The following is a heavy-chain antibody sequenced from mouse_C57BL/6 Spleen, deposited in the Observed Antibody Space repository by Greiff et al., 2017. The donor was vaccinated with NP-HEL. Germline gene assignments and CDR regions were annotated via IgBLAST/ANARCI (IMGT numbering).Heavy chain of an antibody. CDR1: GYTFTSYW. J-gene: IGHJ4*01. CDR2: IYPSDSET. CDR3: ARSGYYAMDD. V-gene: IGHV1-61*01. Sequence: QVQLQQPGAELVRPGSSVKLSCKASGYTFTSYWMAWVKQRPGQGLEWIGNIYPSDSETHYNQKFKDKATLTVDKSSSTAYMQLSSLTSEDSAVYYCARSGYYAMDDWGKGTSVTVSS.